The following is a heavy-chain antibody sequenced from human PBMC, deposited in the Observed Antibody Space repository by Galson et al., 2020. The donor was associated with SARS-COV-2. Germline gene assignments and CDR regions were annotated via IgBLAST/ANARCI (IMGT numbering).Heavy chain of an antibody. CDR2: IYYTGST. CDR3: ARVNAVSQELDY. V-gene: IGHV4-30-4*07. Sequence: SETLSLTCAVSGVSISTGGYSWSWIRQPPGKGLAWIGYIYYTGSTYYNPSLKSRLSISADTSKNQFSLKLSSVTAADTALYYCARVNAVSQELDYWGQGTLVTVSS. CDR1: GVSISTGGYS. J-gene: IGHJ4*02.